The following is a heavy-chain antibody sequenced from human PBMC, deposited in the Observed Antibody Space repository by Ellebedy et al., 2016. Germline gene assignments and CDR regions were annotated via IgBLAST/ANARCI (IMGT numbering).Heavy chain of an antibody. CDR1: GFTFSSYA. J-gene: IGHJ4*02. Sequence: GESLKISCAASGFTFSSYAMHWVRQAPGKGLEWVAVISYDGSNKYYADSVKGRFTISRDNSKNTLYLQMNSLRAEDTAVYYCARGVDSSGYKGTYYFDYWGQGTLGTVSS. V-gene: IGHV3-30-3*01. D-gene: IGHD3-22*01. CDR3: ARGVDSSGYKGTYYFDY. CDR2: ISYDGSNK.